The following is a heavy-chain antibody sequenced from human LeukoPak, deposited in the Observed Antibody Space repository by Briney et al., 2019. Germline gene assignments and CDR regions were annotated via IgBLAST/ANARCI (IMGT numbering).Heavy chain of an antibody. CDR3: ARDRENYDILTGYYRWYFDY. D-gene: IGHD3-9*01. CDR2: IYYSGST. CDR1: GGSVSSGSYY. Sequence: SETLSLTCTVSGGSVSSGSYYWSWIRQPPGKGLEWIGYIYYSGSTNYNPSLKSRVTISVDTSKNQFSLKLSSVTAADTAVYYCARDRENYDILTGYYRWYFDYWGQGTLVSVSS. J-gene: IGHJ4*02. V-gene: IGHV4-61*01.